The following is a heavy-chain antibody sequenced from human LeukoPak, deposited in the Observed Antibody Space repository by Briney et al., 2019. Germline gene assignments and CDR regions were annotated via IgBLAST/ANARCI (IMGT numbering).Heavy chain of an antibody. D-gene: IGHD2-2*01. CDR1: GGSISSGGYY. CDR2: IYYSGGT. V-gene: IGHV4-31*03. Sequence: SQTLSLTCTVSGGSISSGGYYWSWIRQHPGKGLEWIGYIYYSGGTYYNPSLKSRVTISVDTSKNQFSLKLSSVTAADTAVYYCARERGYCSSTSCSILGQSRGFDYWGQGTLVTVSS. J-gene: IGHJ4*02. CDR3: ARERGYCSSTSCSILGQSRGFDY.